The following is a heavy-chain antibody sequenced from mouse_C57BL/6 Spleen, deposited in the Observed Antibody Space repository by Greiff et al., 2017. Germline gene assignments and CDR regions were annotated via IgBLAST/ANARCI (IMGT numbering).Heavy chain of an antibody. Sequence: QVQLQQPGAELVKPGASVKVSCKASGYTFTSYWMHWVKQRPGQGLEWIGRIHPSDSDTNYNQKFKGKATLTVDKSSSTAYMQLRSLTSEDSAVYYCAIGDDYGGFAYWGQGTLVTVSA. CDR1: GYTFTSYW. CDR3: AIGDDYGGFAY. CDR2: IHPSDSDT. J-gene: IGHJ3*01. V-gene: IGHV1-74*01. D-gene: IGHD2-4*01.